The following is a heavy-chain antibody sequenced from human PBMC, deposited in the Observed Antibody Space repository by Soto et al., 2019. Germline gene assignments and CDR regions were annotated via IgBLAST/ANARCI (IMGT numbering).Heavy chain of an antibody. V-gene: IGHV3-33*01. CDR1: GFTFSSYG. Sequence: QVHLVESGGGVVQPGRSLRLSCAASGFTFSSYGMHWVRQAPGKGLEWVAVIWYDGSNKYYADSVKGRFTISRDNSKNTLYLQMNSLRAEDTAVYYCARDWSSSAFDYWGQGTLVTVSS. CDR3: ARDWSSSAFDY. CDR2: IWYDGSNK. J-gene: IGHJ4*02. D-gene: IGHD6-6*01.